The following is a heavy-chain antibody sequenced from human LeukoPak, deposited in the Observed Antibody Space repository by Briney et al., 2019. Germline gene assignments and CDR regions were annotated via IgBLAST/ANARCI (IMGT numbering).Heavy chain of an antibody. V-gene: IGHV3-23*01. J-gene: IGHJ3*02. Sequence: GGSLRLSCAASGFTFSSYAMSWVRQAPGKGLEWVSAISGSGGSTYYADSVKGWFTISRDNSKNTLYLQMNSLRAEDTAVYYCAKVSIFGVVPGAFDIWGQGTMVTVSS. CDR1: GFTFSSYA. D-gene: IGHD3-3*01. CDR2: ISGSGGST. CDR3: AKVSIFGVVPGAFDI.